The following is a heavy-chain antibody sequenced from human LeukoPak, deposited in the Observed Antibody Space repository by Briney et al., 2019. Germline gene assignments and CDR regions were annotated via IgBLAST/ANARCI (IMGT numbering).Heavy chain of an antibody. J-gene: IGHJ4*02. Sequence: PGGSLGLSCAASGFSFKDYYFSWIRQAPGKGLEWVSFINVNGAAMYYADSVKGRFTISRDNAKNSVYLEMNTLRAEDTAVYYCARGPRILAAGSYYFDYWGQGSLVTVSS. D-gene: IGHD6-13*01. CDR3: ARGPRILAAGSYYFDY. CDR1: GFSFKDYY. CDR2: INVNGAAM. V-gene: IGHV3-11*01.